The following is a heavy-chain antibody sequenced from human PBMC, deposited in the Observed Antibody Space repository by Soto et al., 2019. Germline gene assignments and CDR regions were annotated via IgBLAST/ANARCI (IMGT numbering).Heavy chain of an antibody. CDR3: ARSSSGYSGPAFDY. CDR2: ISSSSSYI. Sequence: EVQLVESGGGLVKPGGSLRLSCAASGFTFSSYSMNWVRQAPGKGLEWVSSISSSSSYIYYADSVKGRFTISRDNAKNSLYLQMNSLRAEDTAVYYCARSSSGYSGPAFDYWGQGTLVTVSS. D-gene: IGHD3-22*01. V-gene: IGHV3-21*01. J-gene: IGHJ4*02. CDR1: GFTFSSYS.